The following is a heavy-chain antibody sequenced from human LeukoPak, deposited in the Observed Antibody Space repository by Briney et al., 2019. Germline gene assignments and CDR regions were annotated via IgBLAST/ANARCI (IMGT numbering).Heavy chain of an antibody. V-gene: IGHV4-59*01. D-gene: IGHD3-10*01. CDR3: ARVFYYGPGTFDL. J-gene: IGHJ2*01. CDR2: IYYSGST. Sequence: SETLSLTCTVSGGSLSSYYWSWIRQPPGKGLEWIGYIYYSGSTTYNPSLRSRVTISVDTSKNQFSLRLSSVTAADTAVYYCARVFYYGPGTFDLWGRGTLVTVSS. CDR1: GGSLSSYY.